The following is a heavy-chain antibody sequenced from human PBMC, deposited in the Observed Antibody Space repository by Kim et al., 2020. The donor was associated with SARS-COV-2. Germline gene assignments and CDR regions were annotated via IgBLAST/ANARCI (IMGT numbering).Heavy chain of an antibody. J-gene: IGHJ4*02. CDR2: IKSKTDGGTT. D-gene: IGHD6-13*01. V-gene: IGHV3-15*01. CDR3: TTDKIAAAGIPIGY. CDR1: GFTFSNAW. Sequence: GGSLRLSCAASGFTFSNAWMSWVRQAPGKGLEWVGRIKSKTDGGTTDYAAPVKGRFTIARDDSKNTLYLQMNSLKTEDTAVYYCTTDKIAAAGIPIGYWGQGTLVTVSS.